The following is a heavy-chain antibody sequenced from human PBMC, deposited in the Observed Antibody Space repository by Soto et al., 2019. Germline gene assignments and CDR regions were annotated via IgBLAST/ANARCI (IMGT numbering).Heavy chain of an antibody. CDR1: GYTFTRYG. J-gene: IGHJ6*02. V-gene: IGHV1-18*01. Sequence: QGQLVQSGAEVKKPGASVKVSCKASGYTFTRYGTSWVRQAPGQGLEWMGWISGYNGDTNYAQKFQGRVTVTIDTSTLTTYMELRSLTSDDTAVYYCAKNGQPPYYYYGMDVWGQGTTVTVSS. CDR2: ISGYNGDT. CDR3: AKNGQPPYYYYGMDV. D-gene: IGHD2-8*01.